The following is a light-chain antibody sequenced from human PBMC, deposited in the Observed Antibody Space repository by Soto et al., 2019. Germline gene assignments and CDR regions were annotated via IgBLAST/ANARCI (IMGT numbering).Light chain of an antibody. CDR2: EVT. V-gene: IGLV2-14*01. J-gene: IGLJ1*01. Sequence: QSALTQPASVSASPGQSITISCTGTSSDVGFYNYVSWYQHLPGKAPKLMIYEVTNWPSGVSDRFSGSKSGNTASLTISGLQAEDEADYYCLSFTTISTYIFGTGTKLTVL. CDR1: SSDVGFYNY. CDR3: LSFTTISTYI.